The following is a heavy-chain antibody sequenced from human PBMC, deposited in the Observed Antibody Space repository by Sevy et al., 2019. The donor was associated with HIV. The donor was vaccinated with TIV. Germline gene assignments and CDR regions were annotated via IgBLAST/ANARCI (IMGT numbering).Heavy chain of an antibody. Sequence: SETLSLTCTVSGGSVSSRSHYWGWIRQPPGKGLEWIGSIYYGGSTHFNPSLRSRVTIFVDTSKNQVSLKLSSVTAADTAVYFCARTPPFDAFDLWGQGTVVTVSS. CDR2: IYYGGST. J-gene: IGHJ3*01. CDR3: ARTPPFDAFDL. V-gene: IGHV4-39*01. CDR1: GGSVSSRSHY.